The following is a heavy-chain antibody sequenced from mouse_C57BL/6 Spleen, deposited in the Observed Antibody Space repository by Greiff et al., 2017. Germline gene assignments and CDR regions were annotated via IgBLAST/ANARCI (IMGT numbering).Heavy chain of an antibody. Sequence: EVKLVASGGDLVKPGGSLKLSCAASGFTFSSYGMSWVRQTPDKRLEWVATISSGGSYTYYPDSVKGRFTISRDNAKNTLYLQMSSLKSEDTAMYYCARHETGRGYFDVWGTGTTVTVSS. J-gene: IGHJ1*03. V-gene: IGHV5-6*02. CDR1: GFTFSSYG. D-gene: IGHD4-1*01. CDR3: ARHETGRGYFDV. CDR2: ISSGGSYT.